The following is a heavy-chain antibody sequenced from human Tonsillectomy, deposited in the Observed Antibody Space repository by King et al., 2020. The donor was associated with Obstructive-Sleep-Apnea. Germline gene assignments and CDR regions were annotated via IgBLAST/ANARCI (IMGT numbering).Heavy chain of an antibody. CDR2: IYYTGST. V-gene: IGHV4-59*01. D-gene: IGHD3-10*01. CDR1: GGSISSYY. J-gene: IGHJ5*02. CDR3: ARAPYGSGIVDWFDP. Sequence: VQLQESGPGLVKPSETLSLTCTVSGGSISSYYWTWIRQSPGKRLEWIGYIYYTGSTNYRPSFKSRVTISVDTSKNQFSLHRSSVTAADTAVYYCARAPYGSGIVDWFDPWGQGTLVTVSS.